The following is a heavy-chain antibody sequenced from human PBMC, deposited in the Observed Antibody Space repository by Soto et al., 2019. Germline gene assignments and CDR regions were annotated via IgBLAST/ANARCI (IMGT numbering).Heavy chain of an antibody. CDR2: ISYDGSNK. D-gene: IGHD2-15*01. J-gene: IGHJ2*01. Sequence: QVQLVESGGGVVQPGRSLRLSCAASGFSFSSYAMHWVRQAPGRGPEWVTLISYDGSNKDYADSVKGRFTISRDNSKTTLYLQMNSLRSEDTALYYCARPYCSSGSGHQPGWGYFDVWGRGTLVTVAS. CDR1: GFSFSSYA. V-gene: IGHV3-30-3*01. CDR3: ARPYCSSGSGHQPGWGYFDV.